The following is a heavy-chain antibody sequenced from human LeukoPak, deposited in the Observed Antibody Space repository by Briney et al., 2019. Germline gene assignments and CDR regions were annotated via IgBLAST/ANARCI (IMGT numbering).Heavy chain of an antibody. CDR1: GYTLTELS. CDR3: VTKRELYDAFDI. Sequence: GASVKVSCKVSGYTLTELSMHWVRQAPGKGLEWMGGFDPEDGETIYAQKFQGRVTMTEDTSTDTAYMELSSLRSEDTAVYYCVTKRELYDAFDIWGQGTMVTVSS. D-gene: IGHD1-26*01. CDR2: FDPEDGET. V-gene: IGHV1-24*01. J-gene: IGHJ3*02.